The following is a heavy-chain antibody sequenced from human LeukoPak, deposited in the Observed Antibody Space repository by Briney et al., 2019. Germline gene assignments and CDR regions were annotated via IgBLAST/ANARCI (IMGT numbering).Heavy chain of an antibody. Sequence: GGSLRLSCAASGFTFSDYYMCWIRQAPGKGLEWISYISSSSTYTNYADSVKGRFTISRDSSKNSLYLQMNSLRAEDTAVYYCARGNSGFLDYWGQGTLVTVSS. CDR2: ISSSSTYT. J-gene: IGHJ4*02. CDR1: GFTFSDYY. CDR3: ARGNSGFLDY. V-gene: IGHV3-11*05. D-gene: IGHD3-22*01.